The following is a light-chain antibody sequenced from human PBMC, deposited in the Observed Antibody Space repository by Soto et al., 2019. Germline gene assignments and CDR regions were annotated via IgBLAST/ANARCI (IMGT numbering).Light chain of an antibody. Sequence: DIQMTQSPSSLSASLGDRVTITCQASQDIKKYLNWYQHKPGIAPKLLIYDASNLETGVPSRFSRSRSATDFTFTISSLQPEDIATYYCQQYDYVPFTFGPGTKVDIK. V-gene: IGKV1-33*01. CDR3: QQYDYVPFT. J-gene: IGKJ3*01. CDR1: QDIKKY. CDR2: DAS.